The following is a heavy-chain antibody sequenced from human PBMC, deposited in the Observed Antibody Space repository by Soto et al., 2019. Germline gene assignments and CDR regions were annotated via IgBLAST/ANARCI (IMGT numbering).Heavy chain of an antibody. D-gene: IGHD4-17*01. J-gene: IGHJ4*02. Sequence: GALRLSCAASGFTVSSNFMSWVRQAPGKGLEWVSIIYSGGSTYYADSVKGRFTISRDNSKNTLYLQMNSLRADDTAVYYCASRRNPYGAYDYWGQGTLVTVSS. CDR3: ASRRNPYGAYDY. CDR2: IYSGGST. CDR1: GFTVSSNF. V-gene: IGHV3-66*01.